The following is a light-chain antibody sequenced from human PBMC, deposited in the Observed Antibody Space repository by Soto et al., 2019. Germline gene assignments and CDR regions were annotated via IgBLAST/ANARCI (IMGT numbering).Light chain of an antibody. CDR3: GTWESYLSVAV. CDR1: GFNIGSNS. V-gene: IGLV1-51*01. CDR2: DNN. Sequence: QSVLTQPPSVSAAPGQTVTISCSGSGFNIGSNSVSWYQHVPGTAPKLLLYDNNKRPSGIPDRFFGSKSGTSATLGITGLQTADEADYYCGTWESYLSVAVFGGGTQLTVL. J-gene: IGLJ2*01.